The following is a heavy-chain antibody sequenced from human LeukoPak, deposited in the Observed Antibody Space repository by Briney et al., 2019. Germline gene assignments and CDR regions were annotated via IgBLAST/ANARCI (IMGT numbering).Heavy chain of an antibody. Sequence: GGSLRLSCAASGFTFRNYVIHWVRQAPGKGLEWVAVTSSDLNVKLYADSVKGRFTISRDNSRSTLYLQMNSLRPEVTAIYYCAREGYYGSGSPPSLYFDYWGQGTLVTVSS. CDR3: AREGYYGSGSPPSLYFDY. J-gene: IGHJ4*02. CDR1: GFTFRNYV. V-gene: IGHV3-30-3*01. D-gene: IGHD3-10*01. CDR2: TSSDLNVK.